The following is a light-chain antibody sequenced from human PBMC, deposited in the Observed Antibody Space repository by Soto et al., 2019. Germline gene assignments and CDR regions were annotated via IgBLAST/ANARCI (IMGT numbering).Light chain of an antibody. CDR1: SSNIGGNS. CDR3: AAWDDTLNGVV. Sequence: QSVLTQPPSASGTPGQRVTISCSGASSNIGGNSVNWYRQLPGTPPTLLIYSNDRRPSGVPDRLSASKSGTSASLAISGLQSEDEADYYCAAWDDTLNGVVFGGGTQLTVL. CDR2: SND. J-gene: IGLJ2*01. V-gene: IGLV1-44*01.